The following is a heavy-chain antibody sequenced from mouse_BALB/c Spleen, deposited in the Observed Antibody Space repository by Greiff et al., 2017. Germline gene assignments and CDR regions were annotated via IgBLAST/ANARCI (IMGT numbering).Heavy chain of an antibody. Sequence: EVQLVESGGDLVKPGGSLKLSCAASGFTFSSYGMSWVRQTPDKRLEWVATISSGGSYTYYPDSVKGRFTISRDNAKNTLYLQMSSLKSEDTAMYYCARWGTTVVERAWFAYWGQGTLVTVSA. V-gene: IGHV5-6*01. CDR2: ISSGGSYT. D-gene: IGHD1-1*01. CDR3: ARWGTTVVERAWFAY. CDR1: GFTFSSYG. J-gene: IGHJ3*01.